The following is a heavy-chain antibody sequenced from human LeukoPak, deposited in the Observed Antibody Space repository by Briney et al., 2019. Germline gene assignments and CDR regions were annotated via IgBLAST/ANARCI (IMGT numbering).Heavy chain of an antibody. J-gene: IGHJ4*02. Sequence: ASVKVSCKASGGTFSSYAISWVRQAPGQGLEWMGRIIPILGIANHAQKFQGRVTITADKSTSTAYMELSSLRSEDTAVYYCARDREMATIPGGDYWGQGTLVTVSS. CDR3: ARDREMATIPGGDY. D-gene: IGHD5-12*01. CDR1: GGTFSSYA. CDR2: IIPILGIA. V-gene: IGHV1-69*04.